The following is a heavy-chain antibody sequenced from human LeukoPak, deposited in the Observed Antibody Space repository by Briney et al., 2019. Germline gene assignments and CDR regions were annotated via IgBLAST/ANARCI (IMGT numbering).Heavy chain of an antibody. CDR3: ARESVIGYCSGGSCVKWFDP. CDR1: GGSFSGYY. Sequence: SETLSLTCAVYGGSFSGYYWSWIRQPPGKGLEWIGETNHSGSTNYNPSLKSRVTISVDMSKNQFSLKLSSVTAADTAVYYCARESVIGYCSGGSCVKWFDPWGQGTLVTVSS. D-gene: IGHD2-15*01. V-gene: IGHV4-34*01. J-gene: IGHJ5*02. CDR2: TNHSGST.